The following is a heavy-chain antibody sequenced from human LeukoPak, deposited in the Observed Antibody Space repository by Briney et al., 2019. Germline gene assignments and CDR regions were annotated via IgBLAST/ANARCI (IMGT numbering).Heavy chain of an antibody. J-gene: IGHJ4*02. CDR2: ISGSGGST. Sequence: GGSLRLSCAASGFTFSSYAMSWVRQAPGKGLEWVSAISGSGGSTYYADSVKGRFTISRDNSKNTLYLQMNSLRAEDTAVYYCARERSGDGYNPYFGYWGQGTLVTVSS. CDR3: ARERSGDGYNPYFGY. D-gene: IGHD5-24*01. CDR1: GFTFSSYA. V-gene: IGHV3-23*01.